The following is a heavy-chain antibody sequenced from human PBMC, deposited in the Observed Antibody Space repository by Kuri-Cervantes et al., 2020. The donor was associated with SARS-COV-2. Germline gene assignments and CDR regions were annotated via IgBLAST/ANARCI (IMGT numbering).Heavy chain of an antibody. J-gene: IGHJ6*03. CDR1: GFTFSSYA. D-gene: IGHD2-15*01. CDR2: ISSSGSTI. Sequence: GESLKISCAASGFTFSSYAMSWVRQAPGKGLEWVSYISSSGSTIYYADSVKGRFTISRDNAKNSLYLQMNSLRAEDTAVYYCARDGVSLKGYYYYYMDVWGKGTTVTVSS. V-gene: IGHV3-48*04. CDR3: ARDGVSLKGYYYYYMDV.